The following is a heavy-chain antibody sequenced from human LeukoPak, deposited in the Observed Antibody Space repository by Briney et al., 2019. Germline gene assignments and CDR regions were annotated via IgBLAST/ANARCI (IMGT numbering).Heavy chain of an antibody. CDR1: GYTFTSYA. Sequence: ASVKVSCKASGYTFTSYAMNWVRQAPGQGLEWMGWINTSTGNPTYAQGFTGRFVFSLDTSVSTAYLQISSLKAEDTAVYYCARDRQTIAVAGINWFDPWGQGTLVTVSS. CDR3: ARDRQTIAVAGINWFDP. V-gene: IGHV7-4-1*02. D-gene: IGHD6-19*01. CDR2: INTSTGNP. J-gene: IGHJ5*02.